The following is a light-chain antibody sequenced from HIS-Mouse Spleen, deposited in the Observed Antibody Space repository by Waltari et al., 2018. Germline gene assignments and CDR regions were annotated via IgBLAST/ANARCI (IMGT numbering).Light chain of an antibody. CDR3: QSYDSSNWV. J-gene: IGLJ3*02. Sequence: NFMLTQPHSVSESPGKTVTISCPGSRGSIASNYVQWYQQRPGSAPTTVIYEDNQRPSGVPDRFSGSIDSSSNSASLTISGLKTEDEADYYCQSYDSSNWVFGGGTKLTVL. CDR1: RGSIASNY. V-gene: IGLV6-57*02. CDR2: EDN.